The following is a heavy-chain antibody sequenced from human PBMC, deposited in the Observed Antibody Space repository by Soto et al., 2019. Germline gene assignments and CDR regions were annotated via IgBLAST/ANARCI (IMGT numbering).Heavy chain of an antibody. CDR2: IAAANGKT. CDR1: GFTLSTYA. Sequence: GASVKVSCKTSGFTLSTYAMHWVRQAPGQRPEWMGWIAAANGKTDYSEKFQDRVTLTSDTSTNTVYMDLTSLRSEDTAVYYCVRGNTGYDYGFFVYWGQGSLVTVSS. V-gene: IGHV1-3*01. CDR3: VRGNTGYDYGFFVY. J-gene: IGHJ4*02. D-gene: IGHD5-12*01.